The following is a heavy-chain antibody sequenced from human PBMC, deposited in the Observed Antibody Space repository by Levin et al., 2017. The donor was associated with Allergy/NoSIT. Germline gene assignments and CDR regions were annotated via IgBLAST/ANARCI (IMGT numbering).Heavy chain of an antibody. CDR1: GFTFSDYY. V-gene: IGHV3-11*01. CDR2: ISSSGSTI. Sequence: GGSLRLSRAASGFTFSDYYMSWIRQAPGKGLEWVSYISSSGSTIYYADSVKGRFTISRDNAKNSLYLQMNSLRAEDTAVYYCASSGWYTGDAFDIWGQGTMVTVSS. CDR3: ASSGWYTGDAFDI. D-gene: IGHD6-19*01. J-gene: IGHJ3*02.